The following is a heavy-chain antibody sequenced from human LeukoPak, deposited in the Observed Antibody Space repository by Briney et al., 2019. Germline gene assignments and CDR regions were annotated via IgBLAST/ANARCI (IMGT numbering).Heavy chain of an antibody. CDR2: IYYSGST. V-gene: IGHV4-59*01. Sequence: SETLSLTCTVSGGSISSYYWSWIRQPPGKGLEWIGHIYYSGSTNYNPSLKSRVTISVDTSKNQFSLKLSSVTAADAAVYYCARATDCSSTSCFYFDYWGQGTLVTVSS. J-gene: IGHJ4*02. CDR3: ARATDCSSTSCFYFDY. D-gene: IGHD2-2*01. CDR1: GGSISSYY.